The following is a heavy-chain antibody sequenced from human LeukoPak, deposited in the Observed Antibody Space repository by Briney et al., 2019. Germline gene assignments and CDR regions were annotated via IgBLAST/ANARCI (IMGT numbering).Heavy chain of an antibody. CDR3: ARGSSTSCFY. CDR1: GFTFNSYW. J-gene: IGHJ4*02. V-gene: IGHV3-74*01. D-gene: IGHD2-2*01. Sequence: GGSLRLSCAASGFTFNSYWMHWVRQAPGKGLVWVSRINTDGTSTNLADSVKGRFTISRDNAENTLYLQMNSLRADDTAVYYCARGSSTSCFYWGQGTLVTVSS. CDR2: INTDGTST.